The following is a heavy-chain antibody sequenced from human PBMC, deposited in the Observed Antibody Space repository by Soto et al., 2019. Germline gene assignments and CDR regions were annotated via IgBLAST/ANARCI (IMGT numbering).Heavy chain of an antibody. CDR1: GGTFSSFINYP. D-gene: IGHD6-13*01. V-gene: IGHV1-69*06. Sequence: SVKVSCKSSGGTFSSFINYPINWVRQAPGQGLEWMGGIVPNVGTVNYAQKFRGKVTITADTSTSTAYMELRSLRSGDTAVCYCARFSSSWYVPKAWKNWFDPWGQGTLVTVSS. CDR3: ARFSSSWYVPKAWKNWFDP. J-gene: IGHJ5*02. CDR2: IVPNVGTV.